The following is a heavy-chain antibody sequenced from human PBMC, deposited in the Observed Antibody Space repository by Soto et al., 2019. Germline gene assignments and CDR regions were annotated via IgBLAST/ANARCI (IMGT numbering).Heavy chain of an antibody. J-gene: IGHJ4*02. CDR1: GGSISSSSYY. V-gene: IGHV4-39*01. CDR2: IYYSGST. D-gene: IGHD5-12*01. Sequence: SETLSLTCTVSGGSISSSSYYWGWIRQPPGKGLEWIGSIYYSGSTYYNPSLKSRVTISVDTSKNQFSLKLSSVTAADTAVYYCARHVRSEEMATIPPFDYWGQGTLVTVSS. CDR3: ARHVRSEEMATIPPFDY.